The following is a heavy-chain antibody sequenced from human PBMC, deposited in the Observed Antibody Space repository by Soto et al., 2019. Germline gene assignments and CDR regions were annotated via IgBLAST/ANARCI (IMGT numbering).Heavy chain of an antibody. D-gene: IGHD5-12*01. V-gene: IGHV3-30*03. Sequence: QVQLVESGGGVVQPGKSLRLSCAASGFTFSSYGMHWVRQAPGKGLERVAVISYDGGNKYYADSVKGRFTISRDNSNNTLYVQMSSLRLEDTAVYYCATRRGAGSQFASWGHGTLVTVSS. CDR3: ATRRGAGSQFAS. CDR1: GFTFSSYG. J-gene: IGHJ5*01. CDR2: ISYDGGNK.